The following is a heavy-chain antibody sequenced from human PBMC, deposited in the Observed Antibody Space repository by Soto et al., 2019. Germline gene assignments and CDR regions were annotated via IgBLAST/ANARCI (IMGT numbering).Heavy chain of an antibody. J-gene: IGHJ6*02. CDR2: IYSGGST. Sequence: GGSLRLSCAASGFTVSSNYMSWVRQAPGKGLEWVSVIYSGGSTYYADSVKGRFTISRDNSKSTLYLQMNSLRAEDTAVYYCARVSYGEYYDFWSGYSLAPRYYYAMDVWGQGTTVTVSS. V-gene: IGHV3-53*01. CDR3: ARVSYGEYYDFWSGYSLAPRYYYAMDV. D-gene: IGHD3-3*01. CDR1: GFTVSSNY.